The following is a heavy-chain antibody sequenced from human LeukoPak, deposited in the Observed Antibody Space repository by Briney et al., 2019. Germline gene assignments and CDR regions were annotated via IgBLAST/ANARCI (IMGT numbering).Heavy chain of an antibody. D-gene: IGHD2-2*01. V-gene: IGHV3-21*01. CDR1: GFTFSSYS. Sequence: KPGGSLRLSCAASGFTFSSYSMNWVRQAPGKGLEWVSSISSSSSYIYYADSVKGRFTISRDNAKNSLYLQMNSLRAEDTAVYYCAREKMGQLLGDAFDIWGQGTMVTVSS. CDR3: AREKMGQLLGDAFDI. J-gene: IGHJ3*02. CDR2: ISSSSSYI.